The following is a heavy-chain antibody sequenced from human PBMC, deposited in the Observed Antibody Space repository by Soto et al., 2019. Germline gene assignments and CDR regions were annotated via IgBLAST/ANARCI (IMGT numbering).Heavy chain of an antibody. CDR3: ARAVYDYVWGSYRHSPFDY. Sequence: ASVKVSCKXSGYTFTGYYMHWVRQAPGQGLEWMGWINPNSGGTNYAQKFQGRVTMTRDTSISTAYMELSRLRSDDTAVYYCARAVYDYVWGSYRHSPFDYWGQGTLVTVSS. CDR1: GYTFTGYY. V-gene: IGHV1-2*02. CDR2: INPNSGGT. J-gene: IGHJ4*02. D-gene: IGHD3-16*02.